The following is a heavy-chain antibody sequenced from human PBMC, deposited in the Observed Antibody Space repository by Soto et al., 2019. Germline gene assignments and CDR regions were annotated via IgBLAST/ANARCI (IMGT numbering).Heavy chain of an antibody. Sequence: EVRLVESGGGVGRPGGSLRLSCAASGFTFEDHGLSWVRQAPGKGLEWVAGINWNGGSTVYAASVKGRFTISRDNAKKARFLEVNSLRVEDTALYFCARVPLLADYFDSWGQGTLVTVSS. CDR3: ARVPLLADYFDS. CDR2: INWNGGST. CDR1: GFTFEDHG. J-gene: IGHJ4*02. V-gene: IGHV3-20*04.